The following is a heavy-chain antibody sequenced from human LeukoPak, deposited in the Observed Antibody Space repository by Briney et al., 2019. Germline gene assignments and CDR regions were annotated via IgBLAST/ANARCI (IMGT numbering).Heavy chain of an antibody. CDR2: ISYDGSNK. Sequence: PGGSLRLSCAASGFTFSIYGMHWVRQAPGKGLEWVAVISYDGSNKYYADSVKGRFTISRDNSKNTLYLQMNSLRAEDTAVYYCAKDLESVYSLDAFDIWGQGTMVSVCS. D-gene: IGHD1-26*01. CDR1: GFTFSIYG. CDR3: AKDLESVYSLDAFDI. J-gene: IGHJ3*02. V-gene: IGHV3-30*18.